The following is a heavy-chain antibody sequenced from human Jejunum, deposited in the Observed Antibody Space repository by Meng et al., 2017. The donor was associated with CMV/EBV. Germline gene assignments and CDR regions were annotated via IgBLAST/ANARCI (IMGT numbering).Heavy chain of an antibody. Sequence: CAASGFPFNDSTMTWVRQAPGKGLEWVSSISSSNTYIYYADSVKGRFTISRDNAKNSLYLQMNNLRADDTAVYYCAREGYQRWFDPWGQGTLVTVSS. CDR3: AREGYQRWFDP. CDR1: GFPFNDST. J-gene: IGHJ5*02. D-gene: IGHD6-25*01. CDR2: ISSSNTYI. V-gene: IGHV3-21*01.